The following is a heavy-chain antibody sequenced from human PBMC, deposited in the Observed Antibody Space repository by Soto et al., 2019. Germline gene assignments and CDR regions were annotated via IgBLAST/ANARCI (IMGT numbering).Heavy chain of an antibody. Sequence: WGSLRLSCAASGFTFSSYSMSWVRQAPGKWLEWVSGFRTSGDGGTTYYADSVKGRFTISRDNSKNMLFLQMNSLRAEDTAIYYCAKKVNSGPGSQYFDYWGQGTLVTVSS. J-gene: IGHJ4*02. D-gene: IGHD3-10*01. CDR1: GFTFSSYS. CDR3: AKKVNSGPGSQYFDY. V-gene: IGHV3-23*01. CDR2: FRTSGDGGTT.